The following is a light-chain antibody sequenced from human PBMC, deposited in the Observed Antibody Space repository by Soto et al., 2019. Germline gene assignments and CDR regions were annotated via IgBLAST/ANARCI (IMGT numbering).Light chain of an antibody. V-gene: IGKV3-20*01. J-gene: IGKJ3*01. CDR3: QQYGSSLVFT. CDR2: GAS. Sequence: EIVLTQSPGTLSLSPGERATLSCRASQSVSSSYLAWYQQKPGQAPRLLIYGASSRATGIPDRFSGSGSGTDFSLTISRLEPEDFAVCYCQQYGSSLVFTFGPGTKVDIK. CDR1: QSVSSSY.